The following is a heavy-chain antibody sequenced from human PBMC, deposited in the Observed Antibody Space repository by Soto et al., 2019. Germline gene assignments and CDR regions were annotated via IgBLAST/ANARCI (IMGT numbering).Heavy chain of an antibody. CDR3: ARDLAGDYLKPQASEYFQH. D-gene: IGHD4-17*01. CDR1: GGTFSSYT. CDR2: IIPILGIA. Sequence: QVQLVQSGAEVKKPGSSVKVSCKASGGTFSSYTISWVRQAPGQGLEWMGRIIPILGIANYAQKFQGRVTITADKSTSTSYMELSSLRSEDTAVYYCARDLAGDYLKPQASEYFQHWGQGTLVTVFS. V-gene: IGHV1-69*08. J-gene: IGHJ1*01.